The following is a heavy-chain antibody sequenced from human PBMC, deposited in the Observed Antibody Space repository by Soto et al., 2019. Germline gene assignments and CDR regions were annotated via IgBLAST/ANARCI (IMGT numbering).Heavy chain of an antibody. CDR3: AKYSWLEEDYFDY. CDR2: ISGSGGST. CDR1: GFTFSSYA. V-gene: IGHV3-23*01. Sequence: PGGSLRLSCAASGFTFSSYAMNWVRQAPGKGLEWVSTISGSGGSTYYADSVKGRFTISRDNSKNTLYLQMNSLRAEDTAVYYCAKYSWLEEDYFDYWGQGTLVPVSS. J-gene: IGHJ4*02. D-gene: IGHD6-19*01.